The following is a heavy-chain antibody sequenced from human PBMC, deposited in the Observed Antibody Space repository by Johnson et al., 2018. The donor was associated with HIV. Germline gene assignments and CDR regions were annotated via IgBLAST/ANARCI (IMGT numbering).Heavy chain of an antibody. V-gene: IGHV3-13*01. Sequence: VQLVESGGGLVQPGGSLRLSCAASGFTFSSYDMHWVRQATGKGLEWVSAIGTAGDTYYPGSVKGRFTISRENAKNSLYLQMNSLRAEDTAVYYCASRSEQWLGAFDIWGQGTMVTVSS. CDR2: IGTAGDT. CDR1: GFTFSSYD. CDR3: ASRSEQWLGAFDI. J-gene: IGHJ3*02. D-gene: IGHD6-19*01.